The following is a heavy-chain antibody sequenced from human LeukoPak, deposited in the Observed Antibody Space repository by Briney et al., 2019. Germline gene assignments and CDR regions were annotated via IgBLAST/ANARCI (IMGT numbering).Heavy chain of an antibody. CDR1: GFTFSSYG. J-gene: IGHJ4*02. CDR2: ISYDGSNK. D-gene: IGHD3-3*01. V-gene: IGHV3-30*03. Sequence: PGGSLRLSCAASGFTFSSYGMHWVRQAPGKGLEWVAVISYDGSNKYYADSVKGRFTISRDNSKNTLYLQMNSLRAEDTAVYYCARVAWRNYFDYWGQGTLVTVSS. CDR3: ARVAWRNYFDY.